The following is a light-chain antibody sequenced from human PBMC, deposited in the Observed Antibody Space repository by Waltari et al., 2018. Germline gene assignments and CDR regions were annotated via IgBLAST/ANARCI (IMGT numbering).Light chain of an antibody. Sequence: QSALTQPASVSGSPGQSITISCTGTSSDVGSFNLVSWYQLRPGNPPKLLISEVNKRPSGVSNCFFGSKSGITASLTISGLQTGDEADYYCCSYAGSTSYVVFGGGTKLTVL. CDR2: EVN. CDR3: CSYAGSTSYVV. V-gene: IGLV2-23*02. CDR1: SSDVGSFNL. J-gene: IGLJ2*01.